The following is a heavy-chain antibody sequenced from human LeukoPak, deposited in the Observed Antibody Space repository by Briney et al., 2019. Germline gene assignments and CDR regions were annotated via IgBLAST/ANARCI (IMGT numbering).Heavy chain of an antibody. Sequence: PSETLSLTCTVSGGSISSSTYFWGCIRQPPGKGLEWIGSIYYSGSTYYNPSLKSRVTISVDTSKNQFSLQLSSVTAADTALYYCARVANYYASSGPVDYWGQGTLVTVSS. D-gene: IGHD3-22*01. CDR3: ARVANYYASSGPVDY. V-gene: IGHV4-39*07. CDR1: GGSISSSTYF. CDR2: IYYSGST. J-gene: IGHJ4*02.